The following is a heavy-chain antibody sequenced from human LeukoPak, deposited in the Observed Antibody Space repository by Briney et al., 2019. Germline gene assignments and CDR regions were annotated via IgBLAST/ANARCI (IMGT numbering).Heavy chain of an antibody. CDR3: ARPVGTTVSVDY. CDR2: ISPDGSTT. V-gene: IGHV3-74*01. Sequence: GGSLRLSCAASGYTFSSHWMHWVRQAPGKGLVWASVISPDGSTTNYAEPVKGRFTISRDNAKNTLYLQMNSLRAEDTAVYYCARPVGTTVSVDYWGQGTLVTVSS. J-gene: IGHJ4*02. CDR1: GYTFSSHW. D-gene: IGHD1-26*01.